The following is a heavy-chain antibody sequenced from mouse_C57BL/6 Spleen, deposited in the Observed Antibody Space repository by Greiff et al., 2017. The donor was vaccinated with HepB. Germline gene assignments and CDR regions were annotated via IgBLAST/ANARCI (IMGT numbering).Heavy chain of an antibody. V-gene: IGHV1-18*01. D-gene: IGHD1-1*01. CDR3: ARMDYYGSSYPFAY. CDR1: GYTFTDYN. CDR2: INPNNGGT. J-gene: IGHJ3*01. Sequence: EVQLQQSGPELVKPGASVKIPSKASGYTFTDYNMDWVKQSHGKSLEWIGDINPNNGGTIYNQKFKGKATLTVDKSSSTAYMELRSLTSEDTAVYYCARMDYYGSSYPFAYWGQGTLVTVSA.